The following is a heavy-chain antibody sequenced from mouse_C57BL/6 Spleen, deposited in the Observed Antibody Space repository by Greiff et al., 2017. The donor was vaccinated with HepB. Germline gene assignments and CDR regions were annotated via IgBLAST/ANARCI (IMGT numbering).Heavy chain of an antibody. D-gene: IGHD4-1*02. V-gene: IGHV1-19*01. CDR1: GYTFTDYY. CDR2: INPYNGGT. J-gene: IGHJ1*03. CDR3: ARSTGTGYWYFDV. Sequence: EVQLQQSGPVLVKPGASVKMSCKASGYTFTDYYMNWVKQSHGKSLEWIGVINPYNGGTSYNQKFKGKATLTVDKSSSTAYMELNSLTSEDSAVYYCARSTGTGYWYFDVWGTGTTVTVSS.